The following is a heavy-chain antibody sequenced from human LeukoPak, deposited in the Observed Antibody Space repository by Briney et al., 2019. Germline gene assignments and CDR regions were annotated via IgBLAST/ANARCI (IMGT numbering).Heavy chain of an antibody. D-gene: IGHD3-22*01. CDR1: GGSFSGYY. J-gene: IGHJ3*02. CDR2: IHHSGRT. CDR3: ARFKQWLGRTFGI. Sequence: SETLSLTCAVYGGSFSGYYWSWIRQPPGKGLEWIWEIHHSGRTNYNPSLKSRVTISVDTSQNQFSLKLSSVTAADTAVYYCARFKQWLGRTFGIWGQGTMVTVSS. V-gene: IGHV4-34*01.